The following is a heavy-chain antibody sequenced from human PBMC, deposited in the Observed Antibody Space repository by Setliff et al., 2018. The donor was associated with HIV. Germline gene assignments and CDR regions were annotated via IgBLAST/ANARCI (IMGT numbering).Heavy chain of an antibody. J-gene: IGHJ4*02. CDR3: ARDEPKNTEAAPGY. CDR2: ISPYNGDT. D-gene: IGHD6-6*01. Sequence: ASVKVSCKASGDSFTNYAVNWVRQAPGQGLEWMGWISPYNGDTKILQKFRGRVTMTRDTSINTAYLEFSGLTSDDTAVYYCARDEPKNTEAAPGYWGKGTLITVCS. V-gene: IGHV1-2*02. CDR1: GDSFTNYA.